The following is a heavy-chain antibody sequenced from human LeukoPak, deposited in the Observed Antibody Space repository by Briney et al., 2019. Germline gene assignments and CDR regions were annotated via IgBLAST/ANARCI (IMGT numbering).Heavy chain of an antibody. J-gene: IGHJ4*02. CDR3: TTDPPNCSSTSCYSDNGGDY. D-gene: IGHD2-2*01. V-gene: IGHV1-69*13. Sequence: SVKVSCKASGGTFSSYAISWVRQAPGQGLEWMGGIIPIFGTANYAQKFQGRVTITADESTSTAYMELNSLKTEDTAVYYCTTDPPNCSSTSCYSDNGGDYWGQGTLVTVSS. CDR2: IIPIFGTA. CDR1: GGTFSSYA.